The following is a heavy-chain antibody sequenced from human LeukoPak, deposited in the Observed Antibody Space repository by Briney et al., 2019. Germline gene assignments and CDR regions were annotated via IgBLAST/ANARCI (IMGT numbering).Heavy chain of an antibody. CDR2: IRSKAYGGTT. J-gene: IGHJ4*02. D-gene: IGHD2-2*01. V-gene: IGHV3-49*03. CDR1: GFTFGDYA. CDR3: TRGGSIVVVPAAPAGVGY. Sequence: GGSLRLSCTASGFTFGDYAMSWFRQAPGKGLEWVGFIRSKAYGGTTEYAASVKGRFTISRDDSKSIAYLQMNSLKTEDTAVYYCTRGGSIVVVPAAPAGVGYWSQGTLVAVPS.